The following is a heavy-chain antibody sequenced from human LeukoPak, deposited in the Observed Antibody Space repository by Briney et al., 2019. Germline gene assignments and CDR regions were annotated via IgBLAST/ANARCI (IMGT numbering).Heavy chain of an antibody. J-gene: IGHJ1*01. CDR3: ARDFVIAATTEYFQY. V-gene: IGHV4-61*09. CDR1: GGSISSGSHY. Sequence: KTSETLSLTCTVSGGSISSGSHYWSWIRQPAGKGLEWIGHIYTSGSTKYNPSLKSRVTISADTSKNQFSLKLSSVTAADTAVYYCARDFVIAATTEYFQYWGQGTLVTVSS. D-gene: IGHD6-13*01. CDR2: IYTSGST.